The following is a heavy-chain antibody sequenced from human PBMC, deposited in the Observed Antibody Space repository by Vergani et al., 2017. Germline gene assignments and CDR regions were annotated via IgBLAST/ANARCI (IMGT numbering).Heavy chain of an antibody. CDR2: IYTSGST. D-gene: IGHD3-10*01. J-gene: IGHJ4*02. CDR1: GGSISSSSYY. Sequence: QLQLQESGPGLVKPSETLSLTCTVSGGSISSSSYYWGWIRQPPGKGLEWIGRIYTSGSTNYNPSLKSRVTMSVDTSKNQFSLKLSSVTAADTAVYYCARDSGSYYNAAGVDYWGQGTLVTVSS. CDR3: ARDSGSYYNAAGVDY. V-gene: IGHV4-39*07.